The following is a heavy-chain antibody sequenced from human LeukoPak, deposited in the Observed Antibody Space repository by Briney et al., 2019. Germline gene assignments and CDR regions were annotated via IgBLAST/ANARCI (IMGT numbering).Heavy chain of an antibody. V-gene: IGHV3-30*18. CDR1: GFTFSSYG. D-gene: IGHD2/OR15-2a*01. J-gene: IGHJ6*02. CDR3: AKEIDGYYYGMDV. Sequence: GGSLRLSCAASGFTFSSYGMHWVRQAPGKGLEWVAVISYDGSNKYYADSVKGRFTISRDNSKNTLYLQMNSLRAEDTAVYYCAKEIDGYYYGMDVWGQGTTVTVSS. CDR2: ISYDGSNK.